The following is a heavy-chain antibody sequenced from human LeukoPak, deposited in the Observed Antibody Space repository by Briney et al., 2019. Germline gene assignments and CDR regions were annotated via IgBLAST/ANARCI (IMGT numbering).Heavy chain of an antibody. Sequence: AASVKVSCKASGYTFTGYYMHWVRQAPGQGLEWMGWINPNSGGTNYAQKFQGRVTMTRDTSISTAYMELSRLRSEDTAVYYCARVDGSSWYGWFDPWGQGTLVTVSS. J-gene: IGHJ5*02. V-gene: IGHV1-2*02. CDR3: ARVDGSSWYGWFDP. D-gene: IGHD6-13*01. CDR1: GYTFTGYY. CDR2: INPNSGGT.